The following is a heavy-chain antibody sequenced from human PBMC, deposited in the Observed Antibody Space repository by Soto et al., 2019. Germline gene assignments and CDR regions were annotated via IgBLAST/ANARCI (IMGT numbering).Heavy chain of an antibody. CDR1: GYTFTSYD. V-gene: IGHV1-8*01. J-gene: IGHJ6*03. CDR2: MNPNSGNT. CDR3: ARVWAYCTNGVCYDYYYYYMDV. Sequence: ASVKVSCKASGYTFTSYDINWVRQATGQGLEWMGWMNPNSGNTGYAQKFQGRVTVTRNTSISTAYMELSSLRSEDTAVYYCARVWAYCTNGVCYDYYYYYMDVWGKGTTVTVSS. D-gene: IGHD2-8*01.